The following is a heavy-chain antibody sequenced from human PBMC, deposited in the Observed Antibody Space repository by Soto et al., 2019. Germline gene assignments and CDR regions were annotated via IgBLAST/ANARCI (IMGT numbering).Heavy chain of an antibody. D-gene: IGHD2-15*01. CDR2: ISGSGGST. CDR3: ASILKIEGCSGGSFWWGLSGENYFDY. V-gene: IGHV3-23*01. CDR1: GFTFSSYA. Sequence: GGSLRLSCAASGFTFSSYAMSWVRQAPGKGLEWVSAISGSGGSTYYADSVKGRFTISRDNAKNSLYLQMNSLRAEDTAVYYCASILKIEGCSGGSFWWGLSGENYFDYCGQXSLVTVSS. J-gene: IGHJ4*02.